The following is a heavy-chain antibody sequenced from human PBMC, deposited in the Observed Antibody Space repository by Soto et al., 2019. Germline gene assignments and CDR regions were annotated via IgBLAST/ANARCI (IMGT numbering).Heavy chain of an antibody. V-gene: IGHV1-69*06. CDR2: VVPMYDSV. Sequence: SVKVSCKASGGTFNTYTINWLRQAPGRGLEWVGQVVPMYDSVNYAETFQGRVTITVDKSTNTAYMELTSLRSQDTALYFCASGRSYSGSYCFDYWGQGTLVTVSS. J-gene: IGHJ4*02. D-gene: IGHD1-26*01. CDR1: GGTFNTYT. CDR3: ASGRSYSGSYCFDY.